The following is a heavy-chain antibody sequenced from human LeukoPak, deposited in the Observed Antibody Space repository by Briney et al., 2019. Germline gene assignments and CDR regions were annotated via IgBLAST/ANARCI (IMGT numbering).Heavy chain of an antibody. V-gene: IGHV3-30*04. CDR2: ISYDGSNK. Sequence: PGGSLRLSCAASGFTFSSYAMHWVRQAPGKGLEWVAVISYDGSNKYYADSVKGRFTISRDNSKNTLYLQMNSLRAEDTAVYYCARDLKWELPGGAFDYWGQGTLVTVSS. CDR1: GFTFSSYA. CDR3: ARDLKWELPGGAFDY. D-gene: IGHD1-26*01. J-gene: IGHJ4*02.